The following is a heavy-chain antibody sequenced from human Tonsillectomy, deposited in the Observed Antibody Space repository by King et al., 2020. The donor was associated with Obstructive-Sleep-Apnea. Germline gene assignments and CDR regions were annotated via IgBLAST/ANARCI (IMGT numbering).Heavy chain of an antibody. V-gene: IGHV4-39*07. J-gene: IGHJ4*02. CDR3: ARVNFDFWTGQSLYFDS. Sequence: QLQESGPGLVKPSETLSLTCIVSGGSISSNNFYWGWIRQPPGKGLEWIGNIFYSGNTYYNPSLKSRVTISVDTSKNQFSLKLSSVTAADTAVYYCARVNFDFWTGQSLYFDSWGQGTLVTVSS. CDR1: GGSISSNNFY. D-gene: IGHD3/OR15-3a*01. CDR2: IFYSGNT.